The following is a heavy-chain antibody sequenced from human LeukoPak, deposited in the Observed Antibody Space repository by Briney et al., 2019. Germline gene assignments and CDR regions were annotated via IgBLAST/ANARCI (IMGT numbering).Heavy chain of an antibody. CDR3: ARDQGVAATLYYYYYGMDV. Sequence: ASVKVSCKASGGTFSSYAISWVRQAPGQGLEWMGGIIPIFGTANYAQKFQGRVTITAGESTSTAYMELSSLRSEDTAVYYCARDQGVAATLYYYYYGMDVWGQGTTVTVSS. CDR1: GGTFSSYA. D-gene: IGHD2-15*01. J-gene: IGHJ6*02. CDR2: IIPIFGTA. V-gene: IGHV1-69*13.